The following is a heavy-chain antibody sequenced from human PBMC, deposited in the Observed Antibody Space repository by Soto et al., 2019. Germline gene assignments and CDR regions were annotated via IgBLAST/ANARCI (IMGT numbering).Heavy chain of an antibody. D-gene: IGHD6-19*01. CDR3: ARGHYSSGWPIDH. V-gene: IGHV4-59*01. Sequence: PSETLSLTCTVSGDSFSDYYWNRIRQVPGKGLEWIGFVFHSATTSYNPSLKTRVAISDDTSKKQFSLRLTSVTAADTAIYYCARGHYSSGWPIDHWGQGILVTVSS. J-gene: IGHJ4*02. CDR1: GDSFSDYY. CDR2: VFHSATT.